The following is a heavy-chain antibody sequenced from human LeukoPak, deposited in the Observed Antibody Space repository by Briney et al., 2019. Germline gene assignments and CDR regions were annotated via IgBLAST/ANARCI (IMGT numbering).Heavy chain of an antibody. V-gene: IGHV4-38-2*02. D-gene: IGHD6-19*01. J-gene: IGHJ6*04. CDR1: GYSISNGYF. CDR3: ASPYSSGWSVMDV. Sequence: SETLSLTCTVSGYSISNGYFWGWIRQPPEKGLEWIENIYHSGDTYYNPSLKSRVTISVDTSKNQFSLKLSSVTAADTAVYYCASPYSSGWSVMDVWGKGTTVTISS. CDR2: IYHSGDT.